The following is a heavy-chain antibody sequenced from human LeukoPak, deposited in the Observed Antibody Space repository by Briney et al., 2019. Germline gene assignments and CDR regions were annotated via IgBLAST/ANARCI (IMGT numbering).Heavy chain of an antibody. J-gene: IGHJ6*02. CDR2: IYYSGST. CDR1: GGSFSGYY. D-gene: IGHD6-19*01. V-gene: IGHV4-59*01. CDR3: ARYPGYSSGWDYYYGMDV. Sequence: SETLSLTCAVYGGSFSGYYWSWIRQPPGKGLEWIGYIYYSGSTNYNPSLKSRVTISVDTSKNQFSLKLSSVTAADTAVYYCARYPGYSSGWDYYYGMDVWGQGTTVTVSS.